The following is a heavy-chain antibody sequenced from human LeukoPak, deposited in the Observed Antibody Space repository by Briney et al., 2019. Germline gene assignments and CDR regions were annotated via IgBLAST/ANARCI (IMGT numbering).Heavy chain of an antibody. CDR2: ISYDGSNK. D-gene: IGHD5-18*01. CDR1: GFTFSSYA. J-gene: IGHJ6*03. CDR3: AKGTWIQLWPIYYMDV. Sequence: GRSLRLSCAASGFTFSSYAMHWVRKAPGKGLEWVAVISYDGSNKYYADSVKGRFTISRDNSKNTLYLQMNSLRAEDTAVYYCAKGTWIQLWPIYYMDVWGKGTTVTVSS. V-gene: IGHV3-30-3*01.